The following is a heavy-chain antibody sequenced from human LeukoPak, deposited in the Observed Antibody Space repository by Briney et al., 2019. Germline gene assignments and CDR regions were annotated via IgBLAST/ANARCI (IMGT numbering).Heavy chain of an antibody. CDR2: INSDGSST. V-gene: IGHV3-74*01. CDR3: ARGYCSGGSCYSGGIDY. Sequence: GGSLRLSCAASGFTFSSYWMHWVRQAPGKGLVWVSRINSDGSSTSYADSVKGRFTISRDNAKNTLYLQMNSLRAEDTAVYYCARGYCSGGSCYSGGIDYWGQGTLVTVSS. D-gene: IGHD2-15*01. J-gene: IGHJ4*02. CDR1: GFTFSSYW.